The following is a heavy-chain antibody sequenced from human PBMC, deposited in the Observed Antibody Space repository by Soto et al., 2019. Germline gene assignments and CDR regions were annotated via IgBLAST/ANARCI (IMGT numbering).Heavy chain of an antibody. CDR1: GGSISSGDYY. CDR2: IYYSGST. D-gene: IGHD3-9*01. CDR3: ARGLSPLRYFDWVFGY. V-gene: IGHV4-30-4*01. Sequence: SETLSLTCTVSGGSISSGDYYWSWIRQPPGKGLEWIGYIYYSGSTYYNPSLKRRVTISVDTSKNQFSLKLSAVTGADPGVYYCARGLSPLRYFDWVFGYWGQGTLVTVSS. J-gene: IGHJ4*02.